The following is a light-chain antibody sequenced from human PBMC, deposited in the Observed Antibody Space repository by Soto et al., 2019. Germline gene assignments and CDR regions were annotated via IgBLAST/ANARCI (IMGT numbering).Light chain of an antibody. J-gene: IGKJ1*01. CDR3: QQYTNWPPMA. CDR2: GAS. CDR1: QSVSSN. V-gene: IGKV3-15*01. Sequence: EIVMTQSPATLSVSPGERATLSCRASQSVSSNLAWYQQKPGQAPRLLIYGASTRATGIPARFSGSGSGTEFTLTISSLQSEDVAVYYCQQYTNWPPMAFGQGTKVEIK.